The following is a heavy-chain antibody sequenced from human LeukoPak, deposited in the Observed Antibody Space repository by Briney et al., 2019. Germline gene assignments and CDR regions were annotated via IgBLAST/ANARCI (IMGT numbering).Heavy chain of an antibody. Sequence: GGSLRLSCAASGFTFSSYAMSWVRQAPGKGLEWVSAISGSGGSTYYADSVKGRFTISRDNCKNTLYLQMNSLRAEDTAVYYCAKGARVVVVAATDENWFDPWGQGTLVTVSS. CDR2: ISGSGGST. CDR1: GFTFSSYA. CDR3: AKGARVVVVAATDENWFDP. V-gene: IGHV3-23*01. D-gene: IGHD2-15*01. J-gene: IGHJ5*02.